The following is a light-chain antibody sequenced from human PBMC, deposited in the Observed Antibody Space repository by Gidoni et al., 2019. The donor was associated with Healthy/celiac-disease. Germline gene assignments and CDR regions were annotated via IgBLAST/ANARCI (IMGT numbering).Light chain of an antibody. J-gene: IGKJ1*01. Sequence: EIVMTQSPATLSVSPGERATLSCRASQSVSSNLAWYQQKPGQAPRLLISGASTRATGIPARFSGSGSGTDFTLTISSLQSEDFAVYYCQQYNNWPPWTFXXXTKVEIK. CDR3: QQYNNWPPWT. CDR1: QSVSSN. CDR2: GAS. V-gene: IGKV3-15*01.